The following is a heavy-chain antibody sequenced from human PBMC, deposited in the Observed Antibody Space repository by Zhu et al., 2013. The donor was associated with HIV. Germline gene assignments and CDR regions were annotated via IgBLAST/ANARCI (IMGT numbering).Heavy chain of an antibody. V-gene: IGHV1-2*02. CDR2: FNPTSGGT. CDR3: ARDLMRDAFDF. CDR1: GYNFTGHY. J-gene: IGHJ3*01. Sequence: QVQLVQSGAEVKKPGASVKVSCKASGYNFTGHYIHWVRQAPGQGLEWMGWFNPTSGGTNFAQRFQGRVTMTRDTSVTTAYMQLSRLRSDDTAVYYCARDLMRDAFDFWGQGTMVAVSS.